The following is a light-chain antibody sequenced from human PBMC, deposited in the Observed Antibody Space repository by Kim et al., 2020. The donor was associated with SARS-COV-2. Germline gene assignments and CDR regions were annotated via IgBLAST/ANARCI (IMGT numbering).Light chain of an antibody. CDR3: QVWDSSSDHWV. J-gene: IGLJ3*02. V-gene: IGLV3-21*04. Sequence: APGKTARITCGGNNIGSKSVHWYQRKPGQAPVLVIYYDSDRPSGIPERFSGSNSGNTATLTISRVEAADEADYYCQVWDSSSDHWVFGGGTQLTVL. CDR1: NIGSKS. CDR2: YDS.